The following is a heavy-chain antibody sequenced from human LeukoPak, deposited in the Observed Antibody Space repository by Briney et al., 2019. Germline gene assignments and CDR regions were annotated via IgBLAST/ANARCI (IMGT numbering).Heavy chain of an antibody. V-gene: IGHV3-7*02. CDR1: GFTFSSYW. D-gene: IGHD2-2*01. J-gene: IGHJ4*02. Sequence: GGSLRLSCAASGFTFSSYWMSWVRQAPGKGLEWVANIKQDGSEKYYVDSVKGRFTISRDNSKNTLYLQMNSLRAEDTAVYYCARVGGHCTSTSCPPPDYWGQGTLVTVSS. CDR2: IKQDGSEK. CDR3: ARVGGHCTSTSCPPPDY.